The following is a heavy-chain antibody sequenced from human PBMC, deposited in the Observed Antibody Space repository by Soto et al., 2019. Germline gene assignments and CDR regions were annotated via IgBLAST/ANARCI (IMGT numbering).Heavy chain of an antibody. V-gene: IGHV3-33*01. CDR1: GFTFSSYG. J-gene: IGHJ4*02. D-gene: IGHD2-21*01. CDR3: AREGEAHRKSIDY. Sequence: QVQLVESGGGVVQPGRSLRLSCAASGFTFSSYGMHWVRQAPGKGLEWVAVIWYDGSNKYYADSVKGRFTISRDNSKNTLYLQMNSLRAEDTAVYYCAREGEAHRKSIDYWGQGTLVTVSS. CDR2: IWYDGSNK.